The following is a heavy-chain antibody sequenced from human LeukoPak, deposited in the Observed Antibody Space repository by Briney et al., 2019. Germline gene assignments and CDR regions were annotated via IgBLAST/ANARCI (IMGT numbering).Heavy chain of an antibody. D-gene: IGHD3-22*01. CDR3: AREKPFYDSSGYYYPIAFDY. V-gene: IGHV3-20*04. CDR2: INWNGGST. CDR1: GFTLDDYG. Sequence: GGSLRLSCAASGFTLDDYGMSWVRQAPGKGLEWASGINWNGGSTGYADSVKGRFTIARDNAKNSLYLQMNSLRAEDTALYYCAREKPFYDSSGYYYPIAFDYWGQGTLVTVSS. J-gene: IGHJ4*02.